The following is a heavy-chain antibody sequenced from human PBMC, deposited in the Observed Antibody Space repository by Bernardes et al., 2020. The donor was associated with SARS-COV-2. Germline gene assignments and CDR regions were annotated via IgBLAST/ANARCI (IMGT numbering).Heavy chain of an antibody. CDR3: ARSGYFPWENYYYGMDV. D-gene: IGHD1-26*01. Sequence: ASVKVSCKASGYTFTGYYMHWVRQAPGQGLEWMGWINPNSGGTNYAQKFQGRVTMTRDTSISTAYMELSRLRSDDTAMYYCARSGYFPWENYYYGMDVWGQGTTVTVSS. CDR1: GYTFTGYY. CDR2: INPNSGGT. V-gene: IGHV1-2*02. J-gene: IGHJ6*02.